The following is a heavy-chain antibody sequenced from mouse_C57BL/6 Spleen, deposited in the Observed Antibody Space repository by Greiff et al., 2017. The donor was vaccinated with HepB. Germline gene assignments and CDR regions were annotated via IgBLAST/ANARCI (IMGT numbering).Heavy chain of an antibody. Sequence: QVQLKQPGAELVMPGASVKLSCKASGYTFTSYWMHWVKQRPGQGLEWIGEIDPSDSYTNYNQKFKGKSTLTVDKSSSTAYMQLSSLTSEDSAVYYCARGPTTGDAMDYWGQGTSVTVSS. V-gene: IGHV1-69*01. CDR3: ARGPTTGDAMDY. CDR1: GYTFTSYW. J-gene: IGHJ4*01. CDR2: IDPSDSYT. D-gene: IGHD1-1*01.